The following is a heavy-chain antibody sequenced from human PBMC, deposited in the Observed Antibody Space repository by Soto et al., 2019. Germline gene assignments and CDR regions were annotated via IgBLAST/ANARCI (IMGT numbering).Heavy chain of an antibody. D-gene: IGHD1-1*01. J-gene: IGHJ4*02. Sequence: EVQLVESGGVGVQPGGSLRLSCAASGVNFRDYSMHWVRQAPGKGLDWVSLINWDGTTKFYADSVKGRFTISRDHRKNSLYLQLNRLRTADTAFYYCTKEMSTIYFASWGQGTLVTVSS. CDR2: INWDGTTK. CDR3: TKEMSTIYFAS. CDR1: GVNFRDYS. V-gene: IGHV3-43*01.